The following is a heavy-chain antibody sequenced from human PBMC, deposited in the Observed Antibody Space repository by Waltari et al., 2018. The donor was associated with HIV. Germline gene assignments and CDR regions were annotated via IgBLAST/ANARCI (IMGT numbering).Heavy chain of an antibody. CDR3: ARGENGTVISLPPGYRLDF. Sequence: QATLVQSGPEVRRPGASVTVSCKGSDFPVNDHYFHWERLTPGQGPEWLGRIDPRSCGAFYGPAFRGRVTMTRVTSLTTAYLELTSLKSDDTAVYFWARGENGTVISLPPGYRLDFWGQGTLVTVSS. CDR2: IDPRSCGA. D-gene: IGHD4-4*01. V-gene: IGHV1-2*06. J-gene: IGHJ4*02. CDR1: DFPVNDHY.